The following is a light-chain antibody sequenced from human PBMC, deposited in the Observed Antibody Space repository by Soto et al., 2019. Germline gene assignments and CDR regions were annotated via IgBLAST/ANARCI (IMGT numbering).Light chain of an antibody. CDR1: KSVSSN. Sequence: EIVMTQSPATLSVSPGERATLSCRASKSVSSNLAWYQQKPDQAPRLLIYGASTRATGIPARFSCSGSGTAFTLTISSLHSEDFAVYYGQQYNNWPRTFCQGTKVEIK. CDR2: GAS. CDR3: QQYNNWPRT. J-gene: IGKJ1*01. V-gene: IGKV3-15*01.